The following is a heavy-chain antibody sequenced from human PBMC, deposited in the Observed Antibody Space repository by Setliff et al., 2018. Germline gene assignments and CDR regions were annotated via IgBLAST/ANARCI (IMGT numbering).Heavy chain of an antibody. CDR3: ARDNPILGATDY. J-gene: IGHJ4*02. CDR2: IYNGGST. V-gene: IGHV4-4*08. CDR1: GGSISNYY. D-gene: IGHD1-26*01. Sequence: SETLSLTCSVSGGSISNYYWSWIRQSPGKGLEWIGYIYNGGSTDYNPSVKSRVTISLDTSKNQVSLRLTSVTAADTALYFCARDNPILGATDYWGQGALVTVSS.